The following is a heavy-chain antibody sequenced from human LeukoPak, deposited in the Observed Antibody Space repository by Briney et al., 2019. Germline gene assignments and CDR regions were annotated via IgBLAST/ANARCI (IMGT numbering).Heavy chain of an antibody. Sequence: SETLSLTCTVSGDSINISDYYWGWIRQPPGKGLEWIGSMHYSGSTYYNPSLKSRVTISVDTSKNQFSLKVTSVTAADTAVYYCARCGTIDSGRPWNWGQGTLVTVSS. CDR3: ARCGTIDSGRPWN. D-gene: IGHD1-26*01. CDR2: MHYSGST. V-gene: IGHV4-39*01. CDR1: GDSINISDYY. J-gene: IGHJ4*02.